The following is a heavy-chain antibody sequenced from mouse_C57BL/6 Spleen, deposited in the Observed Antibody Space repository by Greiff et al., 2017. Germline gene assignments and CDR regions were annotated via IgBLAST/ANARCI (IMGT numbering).Heavy chain of an antibody. CDR2: IYPGDGDT. CDR1: GYAFSSSW. V-gene: IGHV1-82*01. D-gene: IGHD2-1*01. Sequence: QVQLQQSGPELVKPGASVKISCKASGYAFSSSWMNWVKQRPGRGLEWIGRIYPGDGDTNYNGKFKGKATLPADKSSSPAYIQLSFLTSVDSAVYFCARWAIYYGNWDWYFDVWGTGTTVTVSS. J-gene: IGHJ1*03. CDR3: ARWAIYYGNWDWYFDV.